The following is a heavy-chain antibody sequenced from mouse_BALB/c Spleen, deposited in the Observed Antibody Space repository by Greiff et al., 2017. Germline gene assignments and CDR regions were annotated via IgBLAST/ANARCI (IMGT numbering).Heavy chain of an antibody. CDR2: IRNKANGYTT. CDR3: ARDKVLRGYFDV. Sequence: EVKLMESGGGLVQPGGSLRLSCATSGFTFTDYYMRWVRQPPGKALEWLGFIRNKANGYTTEYSASVKGRFTISRDKSQSIHYLQMNTLRAEDSATDYCARDKVLRGYFDVWGEGTTVTVSA. D-gene: IGHD1-1*01. CDR1: GFTFTDYY. V-gene: IGHV7-3*02. J-gene: IGHJ1*01.